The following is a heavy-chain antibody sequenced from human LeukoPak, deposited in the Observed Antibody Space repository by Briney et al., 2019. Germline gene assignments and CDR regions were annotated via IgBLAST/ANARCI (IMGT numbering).Heavy chain of an antibody. CDR1: GGSISSSSYY. D-gene: IGHD6-6*01. Sequence: PSETLSLTCTASGGSISSSSYYWGWIRQPPGKGLEWIGTISYSGSTYYNPSLKSRVTISVDTSKNQFSLKLSSVTAADTAVSYCAREYSSSSRAFDIWGQGTMVTVSS. CDR2: ISYSGST. V-gene: IGHV4-39*07. CDR3: AREYSSSSRAFDI. J-gene: IGHJ3*02.